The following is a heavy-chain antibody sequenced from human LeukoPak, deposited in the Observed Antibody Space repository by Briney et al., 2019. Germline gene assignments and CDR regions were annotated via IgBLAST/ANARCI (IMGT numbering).Heavy chain of an antibody. V-gene: IGHV3-33*01. Sequence: GGSLRLSCAASGFTFSSYGMHWVRQAPGKGLEWVAVIWYDGSNKYYADSVKGRFTISRDKSKNTLYLQMNSLRAEDTAVYYCARQTSGSYYVGFDYWGQGTLVTVSS. CDR1: GFTFSSYG. CDR2: IWYDGSNK. J-gene: IGHJ4*02. D-gene: IGHD1-26*01. CDR3: ARQTSGSYYVGFDY.